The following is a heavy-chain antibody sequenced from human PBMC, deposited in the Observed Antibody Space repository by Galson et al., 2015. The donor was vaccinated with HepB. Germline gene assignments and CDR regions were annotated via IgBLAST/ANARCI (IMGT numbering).Heavy chain of an antibody. CDR1: GYTFTGYY. Sequence: SVKVSCKASGYTFTGYYMHWVRQAPGQGLEWMGWINPNSGGTNYAQKFQGRVTMTRDTSISTAYMELSRLRSDDTAVYYCARAEGYSYGPPDYWGQGTLVTVSS. V-gene: IGHV1-2*02. D-gene: IGHD5-18*01. J-gene: IGHJ4*02. CDR2: INPNSGGT. CDR3: ARAEGYSYGPPDY.